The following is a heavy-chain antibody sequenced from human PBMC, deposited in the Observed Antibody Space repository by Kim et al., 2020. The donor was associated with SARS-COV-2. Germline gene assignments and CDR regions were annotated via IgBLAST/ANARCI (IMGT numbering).Heavy chain of an antibody. D-gene: IGHD5-12*01. J-gene: IGHJ4*02. CDR1: RLPFNRYS. V-gene: IGHV3-30*03. Sequence: GGSLRLSCAASRLPFNRYSMHWVRQAPGKGLEWVAVISYDGTTTHYADSVKGRFTISRDNSMNMLHLQMNSLRIEDTAVFYCASGGGYGNFGGGFDHWGQGTLVTVSS. CDR2: ISYDGTTT. CDR3: ASGGGYGNFGGGFDH.